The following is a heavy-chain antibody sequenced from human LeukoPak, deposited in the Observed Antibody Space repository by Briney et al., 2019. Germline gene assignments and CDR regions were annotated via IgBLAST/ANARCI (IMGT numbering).Heavy chain of an antibody. Sequence: SETLSLTCTVSGGSISSYYRSWIRQPPGKGLEWIGYIHYSGNTNYNPSLKSRVTISVDTSKNQFSLKLTSLTAADTAVYYCAREDSSGYLGYWGQGTLVTVSS. D-gene: IGHD3-22*01. CDR3: AREDSSGYLGY. V-gene: IGHV4-59*01. J-gene: IGHJ4*02. CDR1: GGSISSYY. CDR2: IHYSGNT.